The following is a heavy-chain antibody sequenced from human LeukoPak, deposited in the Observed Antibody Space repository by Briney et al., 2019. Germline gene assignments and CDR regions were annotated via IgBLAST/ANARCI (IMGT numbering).Heavy chain of an antibody. D-gene: IGHD3-3*01. V-gene: IGHV4-59*08. CDR3: ARTYYDFWSGSRCWYFHL. CDR1: SGSISRYY. J-gene: IGHJ2*01. Sequence: SETLSLTCTVSSGSISRYYWSWIRQPPGKGLEWIGYIYYSGSTNYNPSLKSRVTISVDTSKNQFSLKLSSVTAADTAVYYCARTYYDFWSGSRCWYFHLWGRGTLVTVSS. CDR2: IYYSGST.